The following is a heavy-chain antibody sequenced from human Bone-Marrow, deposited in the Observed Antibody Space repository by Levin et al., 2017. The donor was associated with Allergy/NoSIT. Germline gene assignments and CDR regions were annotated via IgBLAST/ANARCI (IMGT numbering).Heavy chain of an antibody. V-gene: IGHV3-48*01. J-gene: IGHJ4*02. CDR1: GFTFSSYG. D-gene: IGHD6-13*01. CDR3: AREGSWSSTWLGNYYFDY. CDR2: IGGDNYTK. Sequence: GGSLRLSSDASGFTFSSYGIIWVRQAPGKGLEWVSYIGGDNYTKYYADSVKGRFTISRDNVKKSLYLQMNSLRGEDTAVYYCAREGSWSSTWLGNYYFDYWGQGTLVTVSS.